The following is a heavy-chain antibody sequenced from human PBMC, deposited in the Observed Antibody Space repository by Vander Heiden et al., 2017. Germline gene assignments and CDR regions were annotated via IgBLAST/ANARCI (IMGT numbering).Heavy chain of an antibody. V-gene: IGHV4-34*01. J-gene: IGHJ4*02. D-gene: IGHD4-17*01. CDR1: GGSFSGYY. CDR2: INHSGST. CDR3: ARLATVTPGY. Sequence: QWGAGLLKPSETLSLTCAVYGGSFSGYYWNWIRQPPGKGLEWIGEINHSGSTNYNPSLKSRVTISVDTSKNQFSLKLSSVTAADTAVYYCARLATVTPGYWCQGTLVTVSS.